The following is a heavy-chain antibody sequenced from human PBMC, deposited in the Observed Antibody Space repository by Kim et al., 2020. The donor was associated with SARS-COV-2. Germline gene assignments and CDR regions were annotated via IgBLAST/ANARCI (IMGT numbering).Heavy chain of an antibody. J-gene: IGHJ4*02. D-gene: IGHD7-27*01. V-gene: IGHV6-1*01. CDR1: GDSVSSNSAA. CDR3: AREAEMATALANWGLTFDY. Sequence: SQTLSLTCAISGDSVSSNSAAWNWIRQSPSRGLEWLGRTYYRSKWYNDYAVSVKSRITINPDTSKNQFSLQLNSVTPEDTAVYYCAREAEMATALANWGLTFDYWGQGTLVTVSS. CDR2: TYYRSKWYN.